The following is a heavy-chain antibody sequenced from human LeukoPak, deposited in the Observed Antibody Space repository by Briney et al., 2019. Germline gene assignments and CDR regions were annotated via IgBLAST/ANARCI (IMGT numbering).Heavy chain of an antibody. Sequence: GGSLRLSCAASGFTFSSYGMHWVRQAPGKGLEWVAFIRYDGSNKYYADSVKGRFTISRDNSKNTLYLQMNSLRAEDTAVYYCAKDLRPKDYIVLMVYALGFWGQGTLVTVSS. V-gene: IGHV3-30*02. CDR2: IRYDGSNK. J-gene: IGHJ4*02. D-gene: IGHD2-8*01. CDR1: GFTFSSYG. CDR3: AKDLRPKDYIVLMVYALGF.